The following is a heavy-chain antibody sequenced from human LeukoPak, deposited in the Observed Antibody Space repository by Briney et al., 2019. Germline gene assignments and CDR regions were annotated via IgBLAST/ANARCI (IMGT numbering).Heavy chain of an antibody. J-gene: IGHJ3*02. CDR2: ISSSSSYI. V-gene: IGHV3-21*01. CDR1: GFTFSSYS. D-gene: IGHD3-9*01. CDR3: ARDHRYFDWLLGTFDI. Sequence: GGSLRLSCAASGFTFSSYSMNWVRQAPGKGLEWVSSISSSSSYIYYADSVKGRFTISRDNAKNSLYLQMNSLRAEDTAVYYCARDHRYFDWLLGTFDIWGQGTMVTVSS.